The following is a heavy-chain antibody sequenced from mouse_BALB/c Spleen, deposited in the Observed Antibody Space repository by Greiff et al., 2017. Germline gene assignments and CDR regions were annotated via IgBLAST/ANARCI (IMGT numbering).Heavy chain of an antibody. V-gene: IGHV5-17*02. Sequence: DVQLVESGGGLVQPGGSRKLSCAASGFTFSSFGMHWVRQAPEKGLEWVAYISSGSSTIYYADTVKGRFTISRDNPKNTLFLQMTSLRSEDTAMYYCARSGTYDAMDYWGQGTSVTVSS. CDR2: ISSGSSTI. CDR1: GFTFSSFG. CDR3: ARSGTYDAMDY. D-gene: IGHD2-14*01. J-gene: IGHJ4*01.